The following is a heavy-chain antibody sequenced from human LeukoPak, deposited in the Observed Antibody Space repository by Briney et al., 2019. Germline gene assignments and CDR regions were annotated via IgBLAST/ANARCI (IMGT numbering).Heavy chain of an antibody. CDR3: ARDGLDIYREWVSDY. CDR1: GVSISSSSYY. CDR2: IYYSGST. J-gene: IGHJ4*02. Sequence: SETLSLTCTVSGVSISSSSYYWGWIRQPPGKGLEWIGSIYYSGSTYYNPSLKSRVTISVDTSKNQFSLKLSSVTAADTAVYYCARDGLDIYREWVSDYWGQGTLVTVSS. D-gene: IGHD3-3*01. V-gene: IGHV4-39*07.